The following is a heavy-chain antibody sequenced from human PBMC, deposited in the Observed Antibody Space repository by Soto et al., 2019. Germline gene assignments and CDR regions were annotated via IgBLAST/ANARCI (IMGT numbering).Heavy chain of an antibody. J-gene: IGHJ3*02. V-gene: IGHV3-33*01. D-gene: IGHD1-26*01. CDR2: IWYDGSNK. CDR3: ARDLRGSYFSFAFDI. CDR1: GFTFSSYG. Sequence: QVQLVESGGGVVQPGRSLRLSCAASGFTFSSYGMHWVRQAPGKGLEWVAVIWYDGSNKYYADSVKGRFTISRDNSKNTLYLQMNSLRAEDTAVYYCARDLRGSYFSFAFDIWGQGTMVTVSS.